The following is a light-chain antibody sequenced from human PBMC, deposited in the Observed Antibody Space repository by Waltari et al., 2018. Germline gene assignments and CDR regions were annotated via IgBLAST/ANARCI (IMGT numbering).Light chain of an antibody. V-gene: IGKV3-20*01. CDR1: QSVSRS. J-gene: IGKJ1*01. CDR3: QHYVRLPVT. CDR2: GAS. Sequence: IVLTQSPGTLSLSPGERATPSCRASQSVSRSLAWYQQKPGQAPKLLISGASTRATGIPARFTGSGSGTDFSLTISSLEPEDFAIYFCQHYVRLPVTFGQGTKVEIK.